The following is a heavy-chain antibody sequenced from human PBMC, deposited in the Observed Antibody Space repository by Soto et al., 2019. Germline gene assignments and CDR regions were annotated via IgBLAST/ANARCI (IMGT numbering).Heavy chain of an antibody. CDR1: GFTFSDYY. CDR3: ARAPRYCSGGSCYADY. D-gene: IGHD2-15*01. V-gene: IGHV3-11*01. Sequence: GGSLRLSCAASGFTFSDYYMSWIRQAPGKGLEWVSYISSSGSTIYYADSVKGRFTISRDNAKNSLYLQMNSLRAEDTAVYYCARAPRYCSGGSCYADYWGQGTLVTVSS. CDR2: ISSSGSTI. J-gene: IGHJ4*02.